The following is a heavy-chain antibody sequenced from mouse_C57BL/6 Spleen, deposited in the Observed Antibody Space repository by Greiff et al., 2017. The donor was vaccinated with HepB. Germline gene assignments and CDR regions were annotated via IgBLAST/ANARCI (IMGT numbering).Heavy chain of an antibody. CDR3: TQTGGFAY. CDR2: IDPETGGT. D-gene: IGHD4-1*01. Sequence: VQLQQSGAELVRPGASVTLSCKASGYTFTDYEMHWVKQTPVHGLEWIGAIDPETGGTAYNQKFKGKAILTADKSSSTAYMELRSLPSEDSAVYYCTQTGGFAYWGQGTLVTVSA. CDR1: GYTFTDYE. V-gene: IGHV1-15*01. J-gene: IGHJ3*01.